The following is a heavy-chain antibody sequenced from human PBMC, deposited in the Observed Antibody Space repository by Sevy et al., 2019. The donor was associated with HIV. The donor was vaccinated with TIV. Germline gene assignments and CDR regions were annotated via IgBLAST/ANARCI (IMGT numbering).Heavy chain of an antibody. Sequence: GGSLRLSCAAAGFTFSRYGLHWVRQAPGKELEWVAVIGDDGSDKYYADSVKGRFTISRDNSKNTLYLQMNSLRVEDTAVYHCVKPRWHDGGSFLFDFWGQGTLVTVSS. CDR1: GFTFSRYG. D-gene: IGHD1-1*01. CDR3: VKPRWHDGGSFLFDF. J-gene: IGHJ4*02. V-gene: IGHV3-33*06. CDR2: IGDDGSDK.